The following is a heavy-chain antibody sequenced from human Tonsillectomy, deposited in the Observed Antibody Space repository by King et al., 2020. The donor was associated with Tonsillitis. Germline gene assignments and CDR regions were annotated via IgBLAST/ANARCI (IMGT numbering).Heavy chain of an antibody. CDR2: IRDKAYGGTT. J-gene: IGHJ4*02. D-gene: IGHD4-17*01. CDR1: GFTFGDYV. CDR3: NRDFAHGDPFGY. Sequence: VQLVESGGGLVQPGRSLRLSCTASGFTFGDYVMSWVRQAPGKGLEWVGLIRDKAYGGTTEYAASVKGRFTISRDDSNSIAYLQMNSLKSDDTAVYYCNRDFAHGDPFGYWGQGTLVTVSS. V-gene: IGHV3-49*04.